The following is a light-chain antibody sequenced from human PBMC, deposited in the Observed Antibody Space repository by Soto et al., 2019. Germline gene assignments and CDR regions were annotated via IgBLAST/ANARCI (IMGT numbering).Light chain of an antibody. CDR2: GAS. CDR3: QQYGSSTLWT. J-gene: IGKJ1*01. CDR1: QSVSSSY. Sequence: EIVLTQSPGTLSLSPGERATLSCRASQSVSSSYLAWYQQKPGQAPRLFIHGASSRATGIPDRFSGSGSGTDFTLTISRLEPEDFAVYYCQQYGSSTLWTFGQGTKVEIK. V-gene: IGKV3-20*01.